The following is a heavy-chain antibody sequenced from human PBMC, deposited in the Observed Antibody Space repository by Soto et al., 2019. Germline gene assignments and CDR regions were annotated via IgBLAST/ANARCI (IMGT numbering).Heavy chain of an antibody. CDR3: AKAPGWFDH. CDR1: GVTFSSYA. V-gene: IGHV3-23*01. Sequence: XGSLRLSCAASGVTFSSYALSWVRQAPGKGLEWVSAISGSGGSTYYADSVKGRFTISRDNSKNTLYLQMNSLRAEDTAVYYCAKAPGWFDHWGQGTLVTVSS. CDR2: ISGSGGST. J-gene: IGHJ5*02. D-gene: IGHD1-1*01.